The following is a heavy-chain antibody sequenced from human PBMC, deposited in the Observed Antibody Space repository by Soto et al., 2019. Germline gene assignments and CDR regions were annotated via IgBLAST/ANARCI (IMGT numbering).Heavy chain of an antibody. V-gene: IGHV3-64*01. CDR1: GFTFSRYA. CDR2: ISSNGGST. J-gene: IGHJ6*02. Sequence: PGGSMRLSCAASGFTFSRYAMHWVRQAPGKGLEYVSAISSNGGSTYYANSVKGRFTISRDNSKNTLYLQMGSLRAEDMAVYYCARGGKGGGGYYYYYYGMDVWGQGTTVTVSS. D-gene: IGHD5-12*01. CDR3: ARGGKGGGGYYYYYYGMDV.